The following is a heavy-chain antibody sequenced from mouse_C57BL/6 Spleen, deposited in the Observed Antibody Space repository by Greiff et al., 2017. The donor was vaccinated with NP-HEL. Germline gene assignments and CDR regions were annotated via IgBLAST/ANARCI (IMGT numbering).Heavy chain of an antibody. J-gene: IGHJ3*01. CDR3: ARPNGSSPSWFAY. V-gene: IGHV5-12*01. D-gene: IGHD1-1*01. CDR2: ISNGGGST. CDR1: GFTFSDYY. Sequence: EVQGVESGGGLVQPGGSLKLSCAASGFTFSDYYMYWVRQTPEKRLEWVAYISNGGGSTYYPDTVKGRFTISRDNAKNTLYLQMSRLKSEDTAMYYCARPNGSSPSWFAYWGQGTLVTVSA.